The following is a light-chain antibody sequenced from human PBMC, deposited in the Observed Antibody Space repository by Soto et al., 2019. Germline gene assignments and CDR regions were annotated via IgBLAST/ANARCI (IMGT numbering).Light chain of an antibody. V-gene: IGKV3-20*01. J-gene: IGKJ1*01. Sequence: EVVLTQSPDTLSLSPGETATLSCRASQSLRATYVAWYQQSPGQAPRLLIYGASFRATGIPARFSGRGSGTDFTLSISRLEPEDFAVYYCQQYVTSPRTFGQGTKVEIK. CDR3: QQYVTSPRT. CDR1: QSLRATY. CDR2: GAS.